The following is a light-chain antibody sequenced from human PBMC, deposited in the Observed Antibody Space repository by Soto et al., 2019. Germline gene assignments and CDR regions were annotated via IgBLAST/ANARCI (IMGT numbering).Light chain of an antibody. CDR2: SNN. Sequence: QSVLTQPPSVSATPGQRVTISCSGTYSNIGSNTVAWYQRLPGAAPKRLIYSNNERPSGVPDRLSGSKSGSSASLAISGLKSEDEADYYCAAWDDSLNSPRMLFGGGTKVTVL. CDR1: YSNIGSNT. CDR3: AAWDDSLNSPRML. V-gene: IGLV1-44*01. J-gene: IGLJ2*01.